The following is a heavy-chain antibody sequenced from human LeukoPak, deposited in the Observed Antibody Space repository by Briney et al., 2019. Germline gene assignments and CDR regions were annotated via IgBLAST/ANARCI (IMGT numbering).Heavy chain of an antibody. J-gene: IGHJ5*02. CDR3: ASPVGATPTGVWFDP. Sequence: ASVKVSCKASGGTFISYAISWVRQAPGQGLEWMGGIIPIFGTANYAQKFQGRVTITTDESTSTAYMELSSLRSEDTAVYYCASPVGATPTGVWFDPWGQGTLVTVSS. CDR1: GGTFISYA. CDR2: IIPIFGTA. D-gene: IGHD1-26*01. V-gene: IGHV1-69*05.